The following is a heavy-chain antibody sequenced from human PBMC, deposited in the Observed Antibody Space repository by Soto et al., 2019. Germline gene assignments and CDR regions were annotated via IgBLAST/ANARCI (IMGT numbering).Heavy chain of an antibody. Sequence: QVQLVQSGAEVRQPASSVKVSCKTSGGTFSSYAISWVRQAPGQRLEWMGGIVPIVDTSTYAQKFQGRVTITADESTSTVYMELSSLRSDDTAVYYCVRVVAIPGYPDNWGQGTLVTVSS. D-gene: IGHD5-12*01. CDR1: GGTFSSYA. V-gene: IGHV1-69*12. CDR3: VRVVAIPGYPDN. CDR2: IVPIVDTS. J-gene: IGHJ4*02.